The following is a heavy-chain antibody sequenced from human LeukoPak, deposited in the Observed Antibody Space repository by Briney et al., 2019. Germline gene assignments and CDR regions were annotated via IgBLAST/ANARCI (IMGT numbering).Heavy chain of an antibody. D-gene: IGHD5-24*01. J-gene: IGHJ1*01. Sequence: GRSLRLSCVASGFTFSTYSMHWVRQAPGKGLEWVAIISSNGETTYYADSVKGRFTISRDNSKNTLYLQMSSLTAEDTALCYCAKDLRWLQVHWG. CDR3: AKDLRWLQVH. V-gene: IGHV3-30*04. CDR2: ISSNGETT. CDR1: GFTFSTYS.